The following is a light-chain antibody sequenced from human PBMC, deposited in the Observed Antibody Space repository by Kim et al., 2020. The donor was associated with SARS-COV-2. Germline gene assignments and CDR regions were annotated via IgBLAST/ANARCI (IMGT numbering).Light chain of an antibody. CDR3: NSRDSSGNHVV. J-gene: IGLJ2*01. CDR2: GKN. CDR1: RLKNYF. Sequence: ALGATVRITCQGDRLKNYFASWYQQKPGQAPVLVIYGKNNRPSGIPDRFSGSSSGNTASLTITGAQAEDEADYYCNSRDSSGNHVVFGGGTQLTVL. V-gene: IGLV3-19*01.